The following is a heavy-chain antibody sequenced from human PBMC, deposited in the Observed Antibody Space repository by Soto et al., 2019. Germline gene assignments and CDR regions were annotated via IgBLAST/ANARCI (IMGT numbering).Heavy chain of an antibody. D-gene: IGHD6-19*01. CDR2: VSGNGKTM. Sequence: QVQLVESGGGSVKPGGSLRLSCAASGFTFSDYYMSWIRQAPGKGLEWLSQVSGNGKTMYYADSVKGRCTISRDNAKNTLYLQLSSLRAEDTALFSCARVPWLVAPASVSFDSWGQGALVTVSS. CDR3: ARVPWLVAPASVSFDS. V-gene: IGHV3-11*01. CDR1: GFTFSDYY. J-gene: IGHJ4*02.